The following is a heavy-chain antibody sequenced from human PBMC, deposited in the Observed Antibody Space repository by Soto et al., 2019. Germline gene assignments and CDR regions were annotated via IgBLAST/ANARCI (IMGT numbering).Heavy chain of an antibody. V-gene: IGHV1-69*13. J-gene: IGHJ6*02. CDR3: ARSYIVVVVAATGYYGMDV. CDR1: GGTFSSYA. CDR2: IIPIFGTA. D-gene: IGHD2-15*01. Sequence: GASVKVSCKASGGTFSSYATSWVRQAPGQGLEWMGGIIPIFGTANYAQKFQGRVTITADESTSTAHMELSSLRSEDTAVYYCARSYIVVVVAATGYYGMDVWGQGTTVTVSS.